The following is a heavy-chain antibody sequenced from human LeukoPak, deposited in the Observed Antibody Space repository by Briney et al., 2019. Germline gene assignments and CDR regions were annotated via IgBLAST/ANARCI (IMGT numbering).Heavy chain of an antibody. Sequence: GGSLRLSCATSGFTFSRYEMNWVRQAPGKGPEWVSYISGSGDTIYYADSVKGRFTISRDNAKNSLYLQMNSLRAEDTAVYYCASLGYCSGGGCCSDNWFDPWGQGTLVTVSS. CDR3: ASLGYCSGGGCCSDNWFDP. D-gene: IGHD2-15*01. J-gene: IGHJ5*02. CDR1: GFTFSRYE. V-gene: IGHV3-48*03. CDR2: ISGSGDTI.